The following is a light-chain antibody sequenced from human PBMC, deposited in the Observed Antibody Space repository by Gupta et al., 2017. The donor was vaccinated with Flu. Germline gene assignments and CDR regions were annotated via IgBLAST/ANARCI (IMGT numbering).Light chain of an antibody. CDR3: QQSYSSLPIT. Sequence: DIQMTQSPSSLSASVGDRVTITRRASQSISNYLNWYQQKPGKAPELLIYAASSLQSGVPSRFSGSGSGTDFTLTISSLQPEDFATYYCQQSYSSLPITFGQGTRLEIK. J-gene: IGKJ5*01. V-gene: IGKV1-39*01. CDR2: AAS. CDR1: QSISNY.